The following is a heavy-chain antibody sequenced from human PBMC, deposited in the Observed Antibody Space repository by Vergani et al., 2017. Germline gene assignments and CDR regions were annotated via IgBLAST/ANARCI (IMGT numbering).Heavy chain of an antibody. Sequence: QLQLQESGPGLVKPSETLSLTCTVSGGSISSSSYYWGWIRQPPGKGLEWIGSIYYSGSTYYNPSLKSRVTISVDTSKNQFSLKLSSVTAADTAVYYCAREYYYDSSGYPPRGVDYWGQGTLVTVSS. CDR2: IYYSGST. D-gene: IGHD3-22*01. V-gene: IGHV4-39*02. CDR3: AREYYYDSSGYPPRGVDY. J-gene: IGHJ4*02. CDR1: GGSISSSSYY.